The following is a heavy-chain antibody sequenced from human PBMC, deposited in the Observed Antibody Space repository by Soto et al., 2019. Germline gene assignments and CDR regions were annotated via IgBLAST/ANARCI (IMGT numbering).Heavy chain of an antibody. Sequence: ASVKVSCKASGYTFTRSGISWARQAPGQGPEWMGWISSYNGNTNYAQKLQGRVTMTTDTSTSTAYMELSSLRSEDTAVYYCARKTTSDYYYGMDVWGQGTTVTVSS. J-gene: IGHJ6*02. D-gene: IGHD4-17*01. V-gene: IGHV1-18*01. CDR1: GYTFTRSG. CDR3: ARKTTSDYYYGMDV. CDR2: ISSYNGNT.